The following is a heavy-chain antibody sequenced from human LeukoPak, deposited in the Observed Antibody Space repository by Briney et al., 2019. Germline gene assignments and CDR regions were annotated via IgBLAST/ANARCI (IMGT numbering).Heavy chain of an antibody. Sequence: GGSLRLSCAASGFTFSSYEMNWVRQAPGKGLEWVSYISSSGSTIYYADSVKGRFTISRDNSKNTLYLQMNSLRAEDTAVYYCAKENWVYNWKYDSSGSGINYWGQGTLVTVSS. J-gene: IGHJ4*02. CDR3: AKENWVYNWKYDSSGSGINY. CDR2: ISSSGSTI. CDR1: GFTFSSYE. D-gene: IGHD3-22*01. V-gene: IGHV3-48*03.